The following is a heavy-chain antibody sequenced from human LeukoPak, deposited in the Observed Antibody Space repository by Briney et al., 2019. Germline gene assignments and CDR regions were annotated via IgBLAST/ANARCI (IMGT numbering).Heavy chain of an antibody. J-gene: IGHJ4*02. CDR3: AREPGYNWNDDPDY. D-gene: IGHD1-1*01. CDR2: ISYDGSNK. CDR1: GFTFSSYA. Sequence: PGGSLRLSCAASGFTFSSYAMHWVRQAPGKGLEWVAVISYDGSNKYYADSVKGRFTISRDNSKNTLYLQMNSLGAEDTAVYYCAREPGYNWNDDPDYWGQGTLVTVSS. V-gene: IGHV3-30-3*01.